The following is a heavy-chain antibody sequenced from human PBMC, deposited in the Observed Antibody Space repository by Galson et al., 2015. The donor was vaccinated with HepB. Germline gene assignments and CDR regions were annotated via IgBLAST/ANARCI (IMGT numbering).Heavy chain of an antibody. CDR2: ISGSGDTT. CDR1: GFSFSNSA. CDR3: AKHVAGSGRYYRPIDY. V-gene: IGHV3-23*01. D-gene: IGHD3-10*01. J-gene: IGHJ4*02. Sequence: SLRLSCAASGFSFSNSAITWVRQAPGKGLEWVSSISGSGDTTDYADSVKGRFTISRDNSKNKLYLQMHSLRAEDTAIYSCAKHVAGSGRYYRPIDYWGQGTLVTVSS.